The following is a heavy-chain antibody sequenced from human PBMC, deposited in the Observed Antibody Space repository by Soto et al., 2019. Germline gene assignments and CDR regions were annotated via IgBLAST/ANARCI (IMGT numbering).Heavy chain of an antibody. Sequence: SGPTLVNPTQTLTLTCTFSGFSFSTTGVGVGWIRQPPGKALEWLALIYWNDDRRYSPSLKSRLTITKDTSKNQVFLTMTNMDPVDTATYYCVSGSFPNWFDPWGQGTMVTVSS. CDR3: VSGSFPNWFDP. J-gene: IGHJ5*02. V-gene: IGHV2-5*01. CDR2: IYWNDDR. CDR1: GFSFSTTGVG. D-gene: IGHD3-10*01.